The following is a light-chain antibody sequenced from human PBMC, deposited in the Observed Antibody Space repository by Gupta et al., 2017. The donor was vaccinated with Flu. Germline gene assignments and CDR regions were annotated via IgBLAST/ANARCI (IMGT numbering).Light chain of an antibody. CDR1: QRISRY. V-gene: IGKV1-39*01. CDR3: QQAYSLPLT. Sequence: DIQMTQSPSSLSASVGDRVTITCRASQRISRYLNWYQQKPGKAPKVLIYSASSVQSGVPSRFSGSGSGTDFTLTISRLQPDDFATYYCQQAYSLPLTFGGGTKVEI. CDR2: SAS. J-gene: IGKJ4*01.